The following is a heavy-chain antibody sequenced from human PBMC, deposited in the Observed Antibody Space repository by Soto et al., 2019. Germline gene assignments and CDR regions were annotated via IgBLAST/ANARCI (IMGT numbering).Heavy chain of an antibody. D-gene: IGHD2-8*01. CDR3: TRSRRSILMVYGFGGMDV. V-gene: IGHV3-23*01. CDR2: ISGSGDGT. CDR1: GFTVGSHA. Sequence: LRLSCAASGFTVGSHAMSWVRQAPGKGLEWVSSISGSGDGTYYGDSVKGRFTISRDSSSSTLYLQMDNLRGEDTAVYFCTRSRRSILMVYGFGGMDVWGQGTTVTV. J-gene: IGHJ6*02.